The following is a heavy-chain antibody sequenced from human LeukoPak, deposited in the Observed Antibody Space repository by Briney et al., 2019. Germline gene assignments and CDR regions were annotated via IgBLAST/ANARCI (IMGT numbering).Heavy chain of an antibody. V-gene: IGHV1-2*02. CDR2: INPNSGGT. CDR3: AREGGLLWFGESQNWFDP. Sequence: ASVKVSCKASGYTFTGYYMHWVRQAPGQGLEWMGWINPNSGGTNYAQKFQGRVTMTRETSISTAYMELSRRRSDDTAVYYCAREGGLLWFGESQNWFDPWGQGTLVTVSS. J-gene: IGHJ5*02. CDR1: GYTFTGYY. D-gene: IGHD3-10*01.